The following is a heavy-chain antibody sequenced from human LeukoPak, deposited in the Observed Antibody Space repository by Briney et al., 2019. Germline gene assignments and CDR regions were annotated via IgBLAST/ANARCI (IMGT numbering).Heavy chain of an antibody. D-gene: IGHD7-27*01. CDR2: ISYDGSNR. Sequence: GGSLRLSCAASGFTFSSYAMHWVRQAPGKGLEWVAVISYDGSNRYYADSVKGRFTISRDNSKNTLYLQMNSLRAEDTAVYYCARHGNWDPFDYWGQGILVTVSS. V-gene: IGHV3-30-3*01. CDR3: ARHGNWDPFDY. CDR1: GFTFSSYA. J-gene: IGHJ4*02.